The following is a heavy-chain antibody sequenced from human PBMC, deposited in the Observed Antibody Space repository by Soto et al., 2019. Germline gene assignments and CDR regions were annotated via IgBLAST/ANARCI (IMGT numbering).Heavy chain of an antibody. J-gene: IGHJ4*02. CDR3: ARYRVAARRFDY. V-gene: IGHV4-31*03. Sequence: QVQLQESGPGLVKPSQTLSLTCTVSGGSISSGGYYWSWIRQHPGKGLEWIGYIYYSGSTYYNPSLKSRITISVDTSKSQSSLKLSSVTAADTAVYYCARYRVAARRFDYWGQGTLVTVSS. CDR2: IYYSGST. CDR1: GGSISSGGYY. D-gene: IGHD6-6*01.